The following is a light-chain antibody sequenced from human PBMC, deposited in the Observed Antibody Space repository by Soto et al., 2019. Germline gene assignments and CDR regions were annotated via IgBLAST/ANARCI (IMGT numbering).Light chain of an antibody. V-gene: IGKV3-15*01. CDR2: GAS. CDR3: QHYNNWPYT. J-gene: IGKJ2*01. CDR1: QNIRTN. Sequence: EIVMTQSPATLSVSPGERATVSCRASQNIRTNLAWYQQKPGQAPRILVYGASTRASGIAARFSGSGSGTEFTLTISSPQSEDFAVYYCQHYNNWPYTFGQGTKLEIK.